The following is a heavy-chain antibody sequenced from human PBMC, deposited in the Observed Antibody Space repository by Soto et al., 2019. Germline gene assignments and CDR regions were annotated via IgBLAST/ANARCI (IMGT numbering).Heavy chain of an antibody. D-gene: IGHD4-17*01. Sequence: QVQLVESGGGVVQPGRSLRLSCAASGFTFSSYGMHWVRQAPGKGLDWVAVIWYDGSNKYYADSVKGRFTISRDNSKNTLYLQMNRLIAEDTAVYYCAREWGDYGDYGDDAFDIWGQGTMVTVSS. CDR3: AREWGDYGDYGDDAFDI. CDR1: GFTFSSYG. V-gene: IGHV3-33*01. CDR2: IWYDGSNK. J-gene: IGHJ3*02.